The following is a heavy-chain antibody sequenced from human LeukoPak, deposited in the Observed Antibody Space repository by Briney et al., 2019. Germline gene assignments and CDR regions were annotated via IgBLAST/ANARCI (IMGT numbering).Heavy chain of an antibody. CDR1: GGSISSYY. CDR3: ARQRVGYGVTGGYFDY. J-gene: IGHJ4*02. CDR2: IYYSGST. Sequence: SETLSLTCTVSGGSISSYYWSWIRQPPGKGLEWIGYIYYSGSTNYNPSLKSRVTISVNTSKNQFSLKLSSVTAADTAVYYCARQRVGYGVTGGYFDYWGQGTLVTVSS. D-gene: IGHD4-17*01. V-gene: IGHV4-59*08.